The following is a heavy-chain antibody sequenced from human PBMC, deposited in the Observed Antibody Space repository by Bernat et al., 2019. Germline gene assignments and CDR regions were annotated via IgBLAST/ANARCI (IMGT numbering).Heavy chain of an antibody. D-gene: IGHD2-2*01. V-gene: IGHV1-3*01. CDR1: GYTFTSYA. CDR2: INAGNGNT. CDR3: ARGGPTAAPNYYYYYMDV. J-gene: IGHJ6*03. Sequence: QVQLVQSGAEVKKPGASVKVSCKASGYTFTSYAMHWVRQAPGQRLEWMGWINAGNGNTKYSQKFQGRVTITRDTSASTAYMELSSLRSEDTAVYYCARGGPTAAPNYYYYYMDVWGKGTTVTVSS.